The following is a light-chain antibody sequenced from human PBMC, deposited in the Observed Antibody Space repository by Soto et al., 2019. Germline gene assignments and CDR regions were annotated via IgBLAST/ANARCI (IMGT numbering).Light chain of an antibody. V-gene: IGKV1-33*01. CDR2: DAS. CDR3: HQYDNLPPT. CDR1: QDINNY. Sequence: DIQMTQSPSSLSASVGDRGTITCRASQDINNYLNWYQQKPGQAPKLLIYDASNLETGVPSRFSGSGSRTDFSFTISSLQPEDIATYYCHQYDNLPPTFGQGTRLEIK. J-gene: IGKJ5*01.